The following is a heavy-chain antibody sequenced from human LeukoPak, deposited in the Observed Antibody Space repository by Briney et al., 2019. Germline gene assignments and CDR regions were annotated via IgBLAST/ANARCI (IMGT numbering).Heavy chain of an antibody. J-gene: IGHJ6*02. CDR3: LCDSSGYHKYYYGMDV. CDR2: VHHSGAT. V-gene: IGHV4-38-2*02. Sequence: SETLSLTCSVSGYSISRGYHWAWVRQPPGKGLEWIGSVHHSGATYYNPSLNSRLTISADTSKNQFSLKMDSVTAADTAVYYCLCDSSGYHKYYYGMDVWGQGTTVTVSS. D-gene: IGHD3-22*01. CDR1: GYSISRGYH.